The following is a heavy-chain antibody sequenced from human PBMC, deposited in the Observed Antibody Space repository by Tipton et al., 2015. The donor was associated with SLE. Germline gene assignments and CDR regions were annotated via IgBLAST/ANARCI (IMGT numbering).Heavy chain of an antibody. V-gene: IGHV4-59*01. Sequence: TLSLTCTVSGGSISSYYWSWIRQPPGKGLEWIGYIYYSGSTNYNPSLKSRVTISVDTSKNQFSLKLSSVTAADTAVYYCASYSGLSVAFDIWGQGTIVTVSS. CDR1: GGSISSYY. CDR2: IYYSGST. CDR3: ASYSGLSVAFDI. J-gene: IGHJ3*02. D-gene: IGHD4-23*01.